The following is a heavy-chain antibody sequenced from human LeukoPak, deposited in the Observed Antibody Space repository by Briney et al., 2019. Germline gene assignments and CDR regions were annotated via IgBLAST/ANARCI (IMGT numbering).Heavy chain of an antibody. V-gene: IGHV1-18*01. CDR1: GYTFTSYG. CDR3: ARDAPYYYDSSGYYCPNFDY. J-gene: IGHJ4*02. Sequence: ASVKVSCKASGYTFTSYGISWVRQAPGQGLEWMGWISAYNGNTNYAQKLQGRVTMTTDTSTSTAYMELRSLRSDDTAVYYCARDAPYYYDSSGYYCPNFDYWGQGTLVTVSS. CDR2: ISAYNGNT. D-gene: IGHD3-22*01.